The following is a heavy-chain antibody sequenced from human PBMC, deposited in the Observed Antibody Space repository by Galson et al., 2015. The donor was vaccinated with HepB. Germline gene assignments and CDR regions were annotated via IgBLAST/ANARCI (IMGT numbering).Heavy chain of an antibody. CDR2: ISNTGTTM. D-gene: IGHD3-10*01. CDR1: GFTFSSYT. J-gene: IGHJ2*01. V-gene: IGHV3-48*02. CDR3: ARVYFGSGSSSAYWYFDL. Sequence: SLRLSCAASGFTFSSYTMNWVRQAPGKGLESVSYISNTGTTMYYADSAKGRFTISRDNAQNSLYLQMSSLRDEDTAVYYCARVYFGSGSSSAYWYFDLWGRGALVTVSS.